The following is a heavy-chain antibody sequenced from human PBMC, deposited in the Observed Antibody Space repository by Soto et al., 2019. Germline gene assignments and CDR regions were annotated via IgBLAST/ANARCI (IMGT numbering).Heavy chain of an antibody. J-gene: IGHJ4*02. CDR2: ISYSGST. Sequence: PSETLSLTCTVSGGSISSGNYYWSWIRQPPGKDLEWIGFISYSGSTYYSTSLKSRVTISVDTSKSQFSLNLSFVTAADTSVYYCATMGTPATGLYFFDYWGQGSLVTVS. CDR3: ATMGTPATGLYFFDY. V-gene: IGHV4-30-4*01. CDR1: GGSISSGNYY. D-gene: IGHD2-15*01.